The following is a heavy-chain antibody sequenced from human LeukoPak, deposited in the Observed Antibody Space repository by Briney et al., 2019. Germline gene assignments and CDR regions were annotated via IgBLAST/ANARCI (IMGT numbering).Heavy chain of an antibody. CDR3: ARAPHYSNYGPYYYGMDV. V-gene: IGHV3-7*01. CDR1: GFTFTNYW. CDR2: IKEGGSEK. D-gene: IGHD4-11*01. Sequence: GGSLRLSCAASGFTFTNYWMSWVRQAPGKGLEWVASIKEGGSEKYYVDSVKGRFTISRDNAKNSVYLQMNSLRTEDTAVYYCARAPHYSNYGPYYYGMDVWGQGTTVTVSS. J-gene: IGHJ6*02.